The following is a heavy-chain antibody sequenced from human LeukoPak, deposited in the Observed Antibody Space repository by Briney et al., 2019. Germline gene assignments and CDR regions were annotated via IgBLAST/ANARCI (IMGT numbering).Heavy chain of an antibody. CDR1: GFTFSSYGM. V-gene: IGHV4-4*02. CDR2: IYHSGNT. Sequence: KAGGSLRLSCAASGFTFSSYGMSWVRQAPGKGLEWIGEIYHSGNTNYNPSLKSRVTLSVDKSKNQLSLKVNSVTAADTAVYYCVANGWYSLEHWGQGTLVIVSS. D-gene: IGHD6-19*01. CDR3: VANGWYSLEH. J-gene: IGHJ1*01.